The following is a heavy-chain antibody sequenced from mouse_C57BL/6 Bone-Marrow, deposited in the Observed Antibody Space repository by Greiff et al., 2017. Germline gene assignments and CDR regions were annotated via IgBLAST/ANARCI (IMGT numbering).Heavy chain of an antibody. Sequence: EVQLVESGGDLVKPGGSLKLSCAASGFTFSSYGMSWVRQTPDKRLEWVATISSGGSYTYYPDSVKGRFTISRDNAKNTLYLQMSSLKSEDTAMYYCADGYPWFAYWGQGTRVTVSA. CDR3: ADGYPWFAY. V-gene: IGHV5-6*01. J-gene: IGHJ3*01. D-gene: IGHD2-3*01. CDR2: ISSGGSYT. CDR1: GFTFSSYG.